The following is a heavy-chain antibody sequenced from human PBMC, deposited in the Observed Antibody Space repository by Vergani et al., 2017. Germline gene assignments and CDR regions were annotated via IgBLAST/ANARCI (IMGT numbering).Heavy chain of an antibody. CDR3: AKPLGYCSSTSCYTYFQH. D-gene: IGHD2-2*02. CDR2: IWYDGSKE. J-gene: IGHJ1*01. V-gene: IGHV3-33*06. CDR1: GFTLSSHA. Sequence: QVQLEESGGGVVQPGRSLRLSCAGSGFTLSSHAMHWVRQAPGKGLEWVAFIWYDGSKEYYADSVKGRFTISRDNSKNTLYLQMNNLRAEDTAVYYCAKPLGYCSSTSCYTYFQHWGQGTLVTVSS.